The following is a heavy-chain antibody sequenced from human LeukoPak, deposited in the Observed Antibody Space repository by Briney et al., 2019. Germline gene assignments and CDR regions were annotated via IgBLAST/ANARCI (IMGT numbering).Heavy chain of an antibody. Sequence: SGGSLRLSCAAAGFIFTNYYMHWVRQAPGEGPVWISGINSDGSSSYYGDSVKGRFTISRDNAMKTLYLLMSSLRAEDSAIYYCVRYRLAPAWGQGTLVTVAS. CDR1: GFIFTNYY. D-gene: IGHD3-16*02. J-gene: IGHJ4*02. CDR2: INSDGSSS. CDR3: VRYRLAPA. V-gene: IGHV3-74*01.